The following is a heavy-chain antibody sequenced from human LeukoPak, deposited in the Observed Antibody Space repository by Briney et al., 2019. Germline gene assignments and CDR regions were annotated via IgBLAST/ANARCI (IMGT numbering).Heavy chain of an antibody. J-gene: IGHJ4*02. Sequence: HTGGSLRLSCAASGFTFSNYSMNWVRQAPGKGLEWVSYISSTSSTIFYADSVKGRFTISRDNAKNSLFLQMNSLRAEDTAVYYCARGGFDFWSGHHYYFDSWGQGTLVTVSS. V-gene: IGHV3-48*01. CDR1: GFTFSNYS. CDR3: ARGGFDFWSGHHYYFDS. D-gene: IGHD3-3*01. CDR2: ISSTSSTI.